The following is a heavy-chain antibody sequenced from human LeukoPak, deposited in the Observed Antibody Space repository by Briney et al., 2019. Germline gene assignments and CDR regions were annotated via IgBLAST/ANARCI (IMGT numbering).Heavy chain of an antibody. CDR3: ATDLSLLLYCRSATCSFDY. CDR1: GYTLTELS. V-gene: IGHV1-24*01. CDR2: FVPKDGET. D-gene: IGHD2-2*01. J-gene: IGHJ4*02. Sequence: VASVKVSCKVSGYTLTELSMHWVRQAPGKGLEWMGGFVPKDGETIYAQNFQGRVTMAEDTSADTTYMELSSLRSEDTAIYYCATDLSLLLYCRSATCSFDYWGQGTLVTVSS.